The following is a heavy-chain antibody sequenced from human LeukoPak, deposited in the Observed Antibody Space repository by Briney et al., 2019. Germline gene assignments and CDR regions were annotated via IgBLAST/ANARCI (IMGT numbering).Heavy chain of an antibody. Sequence: GPVKVSCKASGYTFTGYYMHWVRQAPGQGLEWMGWINPNSGGTNYAQKFQGRVTMTRDTSISTAYMGLSRLRSDDTAVYYCAREGGFGELSYYYYYGMDVWGQGTTVTVSS. CDR3: AREGGFGELSYYYYYGMDV. V-gene: IGHV1-2*02. J-gene: IGHJ6*02. CDR2: INPNSGGT. D-gene: IGHD3-10*01. CDR1: GYTFTGYY.